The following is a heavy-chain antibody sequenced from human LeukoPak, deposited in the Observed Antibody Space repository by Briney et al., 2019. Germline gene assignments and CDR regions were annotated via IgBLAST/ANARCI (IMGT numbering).Heavy chain of an antibody. D-gene: IGHD3-22*01. J-gene: IGHJ4*02. CDR3: VRQRYVYGYCDS. CDR2: LSHSGSI. CDR1: GYSISSGRY. Sequence: SETLSLTCAVSGYSISSGRYWGWVRQPPGKGLEWIGSLSHSGSIYYNPSLESRVTKSVDPSKNQSSLRLSSVPAADTAVYYCVRQRYVYGYCDSWGPGTLVTVSS. V-gene: IGHV4-38-2*01.